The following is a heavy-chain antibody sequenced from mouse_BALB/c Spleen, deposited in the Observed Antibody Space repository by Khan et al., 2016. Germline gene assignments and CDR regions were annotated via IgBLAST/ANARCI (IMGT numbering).Heavy chain of an antibody. CDR2: INTYTGEP. D-gene: IGHD2-13*01. CDR3: AIGGDYGGFAS. J-gene: IGHJ3*01. CDR1: GFTFTNYG. Sequence: QIQLVQSGPELKKPGETVKISCKASGFTFTNYGMNWVKQAPGKGLKWMGWINTYTGEPTYADDFKGRFAFSLQTSASTVYLKINNLKNEDTATYVSAIGGDYGGFASWGQGTQVTVSA. V-gene: IGHV9-3-1*01.